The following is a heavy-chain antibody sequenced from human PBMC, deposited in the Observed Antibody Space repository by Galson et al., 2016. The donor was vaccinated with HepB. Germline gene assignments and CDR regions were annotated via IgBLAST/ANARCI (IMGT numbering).Heavy chain of an antibody. CDR2: IYPDDSDA. Sequence: QSGAEVKKPGESLKISCKGSGYSFTSYWIGWVRQLPGKGLEWMGIIYPDDSDARYSPSFQGQVTISADKSISTAYLQWSSLKASDTAMYYCGRPRRDCYNNLFDDWGPGTLVIVSS. J-gene: IGHJ4*02. CDR1: GYSFTSYW. D-gene: IGHD5-24*01. V-gene: IGHV5-51*01. CDR3: GRPRRDCYNNLFDD.